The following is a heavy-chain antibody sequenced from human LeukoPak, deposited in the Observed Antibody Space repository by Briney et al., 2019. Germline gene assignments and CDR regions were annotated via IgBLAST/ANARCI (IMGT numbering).Heavy chain of an antibody. CDR2: ISYDGSNK. CDR1: GFTFSSYG. Sequence: PGGSLRLSCAASGFTFSSYGMHWVRQAPGKGLEWVAVISYDGSNKYYADSVKGRFTISGDNSKNTLYLQMNSLRAEDTAVYYCAKRRGFGELNFDYWGQGTLVTVSS. D-gene: IGHD3-10*01. J-gene: IGHJ4*02. V-gene: IGHV3-30*18. CDR3: AKRRGFGELNFDY.